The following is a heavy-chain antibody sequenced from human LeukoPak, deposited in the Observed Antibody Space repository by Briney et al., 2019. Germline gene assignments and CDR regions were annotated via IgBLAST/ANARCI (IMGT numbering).Heavy chain of an antibody. CDR2: IYYSGNT. D-gene: IGHD2-15*01. CDR3: ARRYCSGGSCYSSLDY. Sequence: SETLSLTCTVSGGSISSYYWSWIRQPPGKGLEWIGYIYYSGNTNYNPSLKSRVTISVDTSKNQFSLKLSSATAADTAVYYCARRYCSGGSCYSSLDYWGQGSLVTVSS. CDR1: GGSISSYY. J-gene: IGHJ4*02. V-gene: IGHV4-59*08.